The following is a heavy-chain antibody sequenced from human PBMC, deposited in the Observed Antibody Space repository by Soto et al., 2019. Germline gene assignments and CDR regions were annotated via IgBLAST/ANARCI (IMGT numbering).Heavy chain of an antibody. CDR1: GYTLTELS. CDR3: ATNRYCSSTSCFEGGYNWFDP. V-gene: IGHV1-24*01. D-gene: IGHD2-2*01. CDR2: FDPEDGET. Sequence: VASVKVSCKVSGYTLTELSMHWVRQAPGKGLEWMGGFDPEDGETIYAQKFQGRVTMTEDTSTDTADMELSSLISEDTAVYYCATNRYCSSTSCFEGGYNWFDPWGQGTLVTVSS. J-gene: IGHJ5*02.